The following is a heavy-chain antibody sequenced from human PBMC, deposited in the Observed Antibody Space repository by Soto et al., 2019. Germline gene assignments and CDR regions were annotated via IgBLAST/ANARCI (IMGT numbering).Heavy chain of an antibody. V-gene: IGHV5-51*01. CDR1: GYSFTSYW. Sequence: GESLKISCKGSGYSFTSYWIGWVRQMPGKGLEWMGIIYPGDSDTKYSPTFQGQDTISADKTISTAYMKWSSLKASDTAMYYCARHFGIAAAGRGGMDVWGQGTTVTVSS. J-gene: IGHJ6*02. D-gene: IGHD6-13*01. CDR2: IYPGDSDT. CDR3: ARHFGIAAAGRGGMDV.